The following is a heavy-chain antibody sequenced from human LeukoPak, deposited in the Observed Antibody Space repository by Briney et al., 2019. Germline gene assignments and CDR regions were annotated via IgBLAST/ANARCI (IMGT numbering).Heavy chain of an antibody. CDR3: ARDKPGYCSGGSCYRKDKYYYYSYMDV. Sequence: SETLSLTCAVYGGSFSGYYWSWIRQPPGKGLEWIGEINHSGSTNYNPSLKSRVTISVDTSKNQFSLKLSSVTAADTAVYYCARDKPGYCSGGSCYRKDKYYYYSYMDVWGKGTTVTVSS. D-gene: IGHD2-15*01. J-gene: IGHJ6*03. CDR2: INHSGST. V-gene: IGHV4-34*01. CDR1: GGSFSGYY.